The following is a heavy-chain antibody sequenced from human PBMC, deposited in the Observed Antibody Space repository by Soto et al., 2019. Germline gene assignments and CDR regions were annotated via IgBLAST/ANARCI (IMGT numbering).Heavy chain of an antibody. CDR1: GDSVSSHY. D-gene: IGHD1-7*01. CDR3: ARGPTRGELLYGMDV. Sequence: SETLSLTCTVSGDSVSSHYWSWIRQPAGKGLEWLGRLYNDERTNYNPSLKSRVTMSMDTSKNQFSLKLTSVTAADSAVYFCARGPTRGELLYGMDVWGQGTTVTVSS. CDR2: LYNDERT. J-gene: IGHJ6*02. V-gene: IGHV4-4*07.